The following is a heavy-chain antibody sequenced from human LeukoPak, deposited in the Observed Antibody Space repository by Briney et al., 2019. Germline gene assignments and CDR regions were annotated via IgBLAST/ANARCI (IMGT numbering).Heavy chain of an antibody. V-gene: IGHV3-23*01. CDR1: GFTFRSYA. CDR3: AKCLDYYGSGSFDY. Sequence: GGSLRLSCAASGFTFRSYAMSWVRQAPGKGLEWVSAISGSGGSTYYADSVKGRLTISRDNSKNTLYLQMNSLRAEDTAVYYCAKCLDYYGSGSFDYWGQGTLVTVSS. D-gene: IGHD3-10*01. CDR2: ISGSGGST. J-gene: IGHJ4*02.